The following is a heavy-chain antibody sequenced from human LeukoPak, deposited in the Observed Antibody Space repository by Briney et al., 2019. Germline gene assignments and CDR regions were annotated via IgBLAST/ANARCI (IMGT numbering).Heavy chain of an antibody. J-gene: IGHJ6*02. D-gene: IGHD1-14*01. CDR2: IYSGGNT. CDR1: GFTVGSIY. V-gene: IGHV3-53*01. CDR3: AKVRTYFYHGLDV. Sequence: GGSLRLSCAASGFTVGSIYMNWVRQAPGKGLEWVSVIYSGGNTYYADSVKGRFTISRDNSKNTVYLQMNSLRAEDTAVYYCAKVRTYFYHGLDVWGQGTTVTVSS.